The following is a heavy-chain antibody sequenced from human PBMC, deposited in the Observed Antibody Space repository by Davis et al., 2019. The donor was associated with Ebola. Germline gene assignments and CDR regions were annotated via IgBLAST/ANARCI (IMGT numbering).Heavy chain of an antibody. CDR3: ARRGDGYELRYFDY. D-gene: IGHD5-12*01. CDR2: IIPIFGTA. J-gene: IGHJ4*02. CDR1: GGTFSSYA. V-gene: IGHV1-69*05. Sequence: SVKVSCKASGGTFSSYAISWVRQAPGQGLEWMGEIIPIFGTANYAQKFQGRVTITRDTSASTAYMELSSLRSEDTAVYYCARRGDGYELRYFDYWGQGSLVTVSS.